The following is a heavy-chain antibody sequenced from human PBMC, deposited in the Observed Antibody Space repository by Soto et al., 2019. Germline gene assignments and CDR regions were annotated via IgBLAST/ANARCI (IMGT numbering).Heavy chain of an antibody. J-gene: IGHJ5*02. D-gene: IGHD2-8*01. Sequence: QVQLVQSGAEVKKPGASVKVSCKASGYTFTGYYMHWVRQTPGQGLEWMGWINPNSGGTNYAQKFQGWVTMTRDTSISTAYMELSRLRSDDTAVYYCARVRYNWKGTNGVRLTGFRFDPWGQGTLVTVSS. CDR3: ARVRYNWKGTNGVRLTGFRFDP. CDR1: GYTFTGYY. CDR2: INPNSGGT. V-gene: IGHV1-2*04.